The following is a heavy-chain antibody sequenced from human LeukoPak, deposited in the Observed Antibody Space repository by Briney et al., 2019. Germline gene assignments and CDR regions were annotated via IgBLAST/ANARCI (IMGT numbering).Heavy chain of an antibody. V-gene: IGHV4-38-2*02. J-gene: IGHJ4*02. Sequence: SETLSLTCTVSGYSISSGYYWGWIRQPPGKGLEWIGSIYHSGSTYYNPSLKSRVTISVDTSKNQFSLKLSSVTAADTAVYYCARHAYSSSVDYWGQGTLVTVSS. CDR2: IYHSGST. CDR1: GYSISSGYY. CDR3: ARHAYSSSVDY. D-gene: IGHD6-13*01.